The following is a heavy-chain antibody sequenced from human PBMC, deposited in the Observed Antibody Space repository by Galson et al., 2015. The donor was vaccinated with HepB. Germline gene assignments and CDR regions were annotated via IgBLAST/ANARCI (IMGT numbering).Heavy chain of an antibody. CDR2: KYRDGRT. CDR3: ARARRGCSSDNCYLDP. V-gene: IGHV4-4*02. Sequence: ETLSLTCTFPDDSITNNYWCNWVRQPPGKGLQWIGEKYRDGRTNFNPSLKSRVTISLDKSKNQFSLKMTSLTAADTAVYYCARARRGCSSDNCYLDPWGPGILVTVSS. CDR1: DDSITNNYW. D-gene: IGHD2-21*02. J-gene: IGHJ5*02.